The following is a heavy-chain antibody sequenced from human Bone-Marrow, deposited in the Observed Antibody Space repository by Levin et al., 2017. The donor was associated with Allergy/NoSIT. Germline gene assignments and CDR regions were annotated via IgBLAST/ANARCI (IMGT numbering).Heavy chain of an antibody. CDR1: GGTFGNYG. D-gene: IGHD2-8*02. CDR3: ARGATGGYDYFYGLDV. V-gene: IGHV1-69*13. J-gene: IGHJ6*02. CDR2: IIPMFRTT. Sequence: ASVKVSCKASGGTFGNYGISWVRHAPGQGLEWMGGIIPMFRTTKYAQKFKGRVTISADESMGTAYMEVISLTYEDTAVYYCARGATGGYDYFYGLDVWGQGTTVTVSS.